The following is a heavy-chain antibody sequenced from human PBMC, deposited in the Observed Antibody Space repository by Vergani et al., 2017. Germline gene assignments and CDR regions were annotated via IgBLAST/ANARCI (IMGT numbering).Heavy chain of an antibody. CDR2: INPNSGGT. CDR1: GYTFTGYY. Sequence: QVQLVQSGAEVKKPGASVQVSCKASGYTFTGYYMHWVRQAPGQGLEWMGWINPNSGGTNYAQKFQGRVTMTRDTSISTAYMELSRLRSDDTAVYYCARERGXYGSGSYYNSPLDYWGQGTLVTVSS. V-gene: IGHV1-2*02. J-gene: IGHJ4*02. D-gene: IGHD3-10*01. CDR3: ARERGXYGSGSYYNSPLDY.